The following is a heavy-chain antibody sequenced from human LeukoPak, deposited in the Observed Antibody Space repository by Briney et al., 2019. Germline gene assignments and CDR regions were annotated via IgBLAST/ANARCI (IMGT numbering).Heavy chain of an antibody. CDR1: GFTFSSYS. Sequence: GGSLRLSCAASGFTFSSYSMNWVRQAPGKGLEWASGISPGGGPTYYADSVKGRFTISRDDSKNTLYLQMRNLRAEDTAVYYCAKDGAWLRFDDWGQGILVTVSS. D-gene: IGHD5-12*01. CDR2: ISPGGGPT. CDR3: AKDGAWLRFDD. J-gene: IGHJ4*02. V-gene: IGHV3-23*01.